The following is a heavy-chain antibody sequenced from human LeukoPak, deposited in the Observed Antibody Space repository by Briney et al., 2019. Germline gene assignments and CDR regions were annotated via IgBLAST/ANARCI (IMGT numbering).Heavy chain of an antibody. D-gene: IGHD3-3*01. CDR2: IIAYNGNT. Sequence: ASVKVSCKASGYTFTSYGINWVRQAPGQGLEWMGWIIAYNGNTNYAQKLQGRVTITTDTSTSTAYMELRSLRSDDTAVYYCARDGLTYYDFWSGYYPDYYYYYYMDVWGKGTTVTVSS. CDR1: GYTFTSYG. CDR3: ARDGLTYYDFWSGYYPDYYYYYYMDV. V-gene: IGHV1-18*01. J-gene: IGHJ6*03.